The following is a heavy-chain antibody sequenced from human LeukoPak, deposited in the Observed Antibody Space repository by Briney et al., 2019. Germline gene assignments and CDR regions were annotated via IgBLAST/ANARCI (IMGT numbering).Heavy chain of an antibody. Sequence: SETLSLTCTVSGGSISSSSYYWGWIRQPPGKGLEWTGSIYYSGSTYYNPSLKSRVTISVDTSKNQFFLKLSSVTAADTAVYYCASRLTYYYGSGSYFEFDYWGQGTLVTVSS. D-gene: IGHD3-10*01. CDR1: GGSISSSSYY. CDR2: IYYSGST. V-gene: IGHV4-39*01. CDR3: ASRLTYYYGSGSYFEFDY. J-gene: IGHJ4*02.